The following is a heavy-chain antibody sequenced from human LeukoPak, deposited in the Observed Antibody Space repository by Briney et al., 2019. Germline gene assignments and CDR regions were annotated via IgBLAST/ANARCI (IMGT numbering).Heavy chain of an antibody. D-gene: IGHD6-6*01. CDR2: INHSGST. Sequence: SETLSLTCAVYGGSFSGYYWSWIRQPPGKGLEWIGEINHSGSTNYNPSLKSRVTISVDTSKNQFSLKLSSVTAADTAVYYCAREKVAARPRSPYNWFDPWGQGTLVTVSS. CDR1: GGSFSGYY. J-gene: IGHJ5*02. CDR3: AREKVAARPRSPYNWFDP. V-gene: IGHV4-34*01.